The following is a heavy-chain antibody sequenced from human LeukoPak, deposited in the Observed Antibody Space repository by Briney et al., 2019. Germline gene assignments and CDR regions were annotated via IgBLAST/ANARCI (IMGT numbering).Heavy chain of an antibody. CDR2: ISSNGGST. V-gene: IGHV3-64D*06. CDR3: VKGIGDSYGGGYFDS. J-gene: IGHJ4*02. Sequence: GGTLRLSCAASGITFTSYNMDWVRAALGEGLEYVSPISSNGGSTYYADSVRGRFIICRDSSKNTLYLQLSRLRAEDTAFYCCVKGIGDSYGGGYFDSWGQGTLVTVSS. D-gene: IGHD5-18*01. CDR1: GITFTSYN.